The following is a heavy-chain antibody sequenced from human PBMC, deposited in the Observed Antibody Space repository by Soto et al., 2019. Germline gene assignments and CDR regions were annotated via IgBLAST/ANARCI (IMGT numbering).Heavy chain of an antibody. D-gene: IGHD6-19*01. CDR3: AQGKGPYSSGWYWYLQH. CDR1: GFTFSSYA. CDR2: ISYDGSNK. V-gene: IGHV3-30-3*01. Sequence: GGSLRLSCAASGFTFSSYAMHWVRQAPGKGLEWVAVISYDGSNKYYADSVKGRFTISRDNSKNTLYLQMNSLRAEDTAVYYCAQGKGPYSSGWYWYLQHWGQGTLVTVSS. J-gene: IGHJ1*01.